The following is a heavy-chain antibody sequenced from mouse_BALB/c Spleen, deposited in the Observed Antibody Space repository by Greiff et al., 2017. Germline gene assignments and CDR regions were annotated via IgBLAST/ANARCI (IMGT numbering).Heavy chain of an antibody. Sequence: EVQLQESGPGLVKPSQSLSLTCSVTGYSITSGYYWNWIRQFPGNKLEWMGYISYDGSNNYNPSLKNRISITRDTSKNQFFLKLNSVTTEDTATYYCARANDGYSWFAYWGQGTLVTVSA. V-gene: IGHV3-6*02. J-gene: IGHJ3*01. D-gene: IGHD2-3*01. CDR1: GYSITSGYY. CDR3: ARANDGYSWFAY. CDR2: ISYDGSN.